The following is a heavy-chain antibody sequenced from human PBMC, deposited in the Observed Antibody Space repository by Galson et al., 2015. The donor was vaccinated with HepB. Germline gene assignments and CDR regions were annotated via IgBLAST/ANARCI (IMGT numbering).Heavy chain of an antibody. V-gene: IGHV4-39*01. D-gene: IGHD3-9*01. Sequence: ETLSLTCSVSGGSISSTSHYWAWIRQPPGKGLEWIASIYYCGDTYYDPSLKSRVAMSVDTSEKQFSLKLSSVTAADTAVYYCARHEVRFFDWLPSWGPFDSWGQGTLVTVSS. CDR2: IYYCGDT. J-gene: IGHJ4*02. CDR3: ARHEVRFFDWLPSWGPFDS. CDR1: GGSISSTSHY.